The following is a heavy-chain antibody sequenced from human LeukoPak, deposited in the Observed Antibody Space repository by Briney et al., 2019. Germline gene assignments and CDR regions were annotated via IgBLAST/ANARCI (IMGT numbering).Heavy chain of an antibody. CDR1: GGSISSYY. CDR3: AAQWGGSITMVRGSSSPRAPLDV. J-gene: IGHJ6*04. CDR2: IYYSGST. D-gene: IGHD3-10*01. V-gene: IGHV4-59*01. Sequence: SETLSLTCTVSGGSISSYYWSWIRQPPGKGLEWIGYIYYSGSTNYNPSLKSRVTISVDTSKNQFSLKVSSVTAADTAVYYCAAQWGGSITMVRGSSSPRAPLDVWGKGTTVTVSS.